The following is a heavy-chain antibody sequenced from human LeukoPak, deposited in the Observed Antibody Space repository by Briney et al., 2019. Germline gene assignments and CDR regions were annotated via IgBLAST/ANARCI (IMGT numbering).Heavy chain of an antibody. J-gene: IGHJ5*02. CDR2: ISDTGGRT. CDR3: AKGGQDFDFWRFDL. D-gene: IGHD3-3*01. Sequence: PGASLRLSCAASGLTFSDSAVGWVRHSPGEGLKWVSSISDTGGRTYYADSVKGRFTITRDNSRNTVNLQMNSLRAGDTARYYCAKGGQDFDFWRFDLWGQGILVIVSS. V-gene: IGHV3-23*01. CDR1: GLTFSDSA.